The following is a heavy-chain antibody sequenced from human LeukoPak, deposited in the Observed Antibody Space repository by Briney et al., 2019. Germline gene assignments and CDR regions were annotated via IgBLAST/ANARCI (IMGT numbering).Heavy chain of an antibody. CDR3: ANMEWELPSDY. CDR2: ISYDGSNK. V-gene: IGHV3-30*18. CDR1: GLTLRSYG. Sequence: GGSLRLSCAASGLTLRSYGMHWVRQAPGKGLEWVAVISYDGSNKYYADSVKGRFTISRDNSKNTLYLQMNSLRADDTAVYYCANMEWELPSDYWGQGTLVTVSS. J-gene: IGHJ4*02. D-gene: IGHD1-26*01.